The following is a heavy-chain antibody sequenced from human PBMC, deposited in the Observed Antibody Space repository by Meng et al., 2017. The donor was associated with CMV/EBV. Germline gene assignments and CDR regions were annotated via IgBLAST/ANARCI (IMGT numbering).Heavy chain of an antibody. Sequence: HVQLVQSGAEMNKPVASVKVSCTTSGFTFSDYYIHWVRQAPGQGLEWMGWVNSNNDATNYARKFQGRVSMTRDTSISTAHMELSRLMSDDTAVYYCVRSSGWSLFDYWGQGTLVTVSS. CDR2: VNSNNDAT. D-gene: IGHD6-19*01. J-gene: IGHJ4*02. V-gene: IGHV1-2*02. CDR1: GFTFSDYY. CDR3: VRSSGWSLFDY.